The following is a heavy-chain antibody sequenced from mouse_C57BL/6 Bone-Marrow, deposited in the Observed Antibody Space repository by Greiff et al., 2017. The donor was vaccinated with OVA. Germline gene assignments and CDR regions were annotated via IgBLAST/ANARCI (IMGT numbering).Heavy chain of an antibody. D-gene: IGHD1-1*01. CDR2: INPYNGGT. CDR1: GYTFTDYY. CDR3: ARTYGSYYFDY. Sequence: EVQLQQSGPVLVKPGASVKMSCKASGYTFTDYYMNWVKQSHGKSLEWIGVINPYNGGTSYNQKFKGKATLTVDKSSSTAYMELNSLTSEDSAVYYCARTYGSYYFDYWGQGTTLTVSS. V-gene: IGHV1-19*01. J-gene: IGHJ2*01.